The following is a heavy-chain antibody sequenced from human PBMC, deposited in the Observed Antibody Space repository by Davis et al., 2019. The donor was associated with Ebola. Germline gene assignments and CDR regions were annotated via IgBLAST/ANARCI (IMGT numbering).Heavy chain of an antibody. D-gene: IGHD4-11*01. CDR2: VILKSGAT. V-gene: IGHV1-2*06. J-gene: IGHJ4*02. CDR3: ARGHNYAHEY. CDR1: GYTFTDYN. Sequence: ASVKVSCKASGYTFTDYNIHWMRQAPGQGLEWLGRVILKSGATNYAKKFQGRVTMTQDTSISTVYMELSSLRYDDTADYYCARGHNYAHEYWGQGTLVTVSS.